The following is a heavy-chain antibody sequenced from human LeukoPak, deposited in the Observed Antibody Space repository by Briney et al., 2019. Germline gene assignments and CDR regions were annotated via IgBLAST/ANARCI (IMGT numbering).Heavy chain of an antibody. CDR1: GGSISSGGYY. CDR3: ARDRRLSFDY. D-gene: IGHD3-16*02. V-gene: IGHV4-31*03. CDR2: IYYSGST. J-gene: IGHJ4*02. Sequence: PSETLSLTCTVSGGSISSGGYYWSWIRQHPGKGLEWIGYIYYSGSTYYNPSLKSRVTISVDTSKNQFSLKLSSVTAADTAVYYCARDRRLSFDYWGQGTLVTVS.